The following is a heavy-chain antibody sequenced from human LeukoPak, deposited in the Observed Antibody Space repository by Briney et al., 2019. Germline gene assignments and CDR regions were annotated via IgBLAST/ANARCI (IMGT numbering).Heavy chain of an antibody. CDR1: GFTFSDHY. Sequence: GGSLRLSCAASGFTFSDHYMDWVRQAPGKGLEWVGRTRNKANSYTTEYAASVKGRFTISRDDSKNSLYLQMISLRAEDTVVYYCAKVRVTDSSRWYPYFFDSWGQGTLVTVSS. CDR3: AKVRVTDSSRWYPYFFDS. D-gene: IGHD6-13*01. J-gene: IGHJ4*02. V-gene: IGHV3-72*01. CDR2: TRNKANSYTT.